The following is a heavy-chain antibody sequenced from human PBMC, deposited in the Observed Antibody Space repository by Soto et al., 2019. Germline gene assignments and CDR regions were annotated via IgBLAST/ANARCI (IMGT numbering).Heavy chain of an antibody. V-gene: IGHV3-23*01. D-gene: IGHD3-9*01. CDR2: ISGSGGST. J-gene: IGHJ6*02. Sequence: EVQLLESGGGLVQPGGSLRLSCAASGFTFSSYAMSWVRQAPGKGLEWVSAISGSGGSTYYADSVKGRFTISRDNSKNTLYLQMNSLRAEDTAVYYCANLDDWLSPVVGYGMDVWGQGTTVTVSS. CDR1: GFTFSSYA. CDR3: ANLDDWLSPVVGYGMDV.